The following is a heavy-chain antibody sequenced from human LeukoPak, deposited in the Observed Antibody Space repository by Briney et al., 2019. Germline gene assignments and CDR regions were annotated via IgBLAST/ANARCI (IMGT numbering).Heavy chain of an antibody. CDR2: LSSSSSYI. CDR3: ARERGLNDNGDYGEAFDI. CDR1: GFTLSSYS. D-gene: IGHD4-17*01. Sequence: GGSLRLSCAASGFTLSSYSMNWVRQAPGKGLEWVSSLSSSSSYIYYADSVKGRFTISRDNAKNSLFLQMNSLRAEDTAVYYCARERGLNDNGDYGEAFDIWGQGTMVTVSS. V-gene: IGHV3-21*01. J-gene: IGHJ3*02.